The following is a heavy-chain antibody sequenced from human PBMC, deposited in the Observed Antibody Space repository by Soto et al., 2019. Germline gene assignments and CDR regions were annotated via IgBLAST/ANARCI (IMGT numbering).Heavy chain of an antibody. J-gene: IGHJ6*02. CDR1: GCSISSSSYC. Sequence: PSETLSLTGPVSGCSISSSSYCWGWIRQPPGKGLEWIGSIYYSGSTYYNPSLKSRVTISVDTSKNQFSLKLSSVTAADTAVYYCAGRVEMGVYGMDVWGQGTTVTVSS. D-gene: IGHD2-2*01. CDR3: AGRVEMGVYGMDV. CDR2: IYYSGST. V-gene: IGHV4-39*01.